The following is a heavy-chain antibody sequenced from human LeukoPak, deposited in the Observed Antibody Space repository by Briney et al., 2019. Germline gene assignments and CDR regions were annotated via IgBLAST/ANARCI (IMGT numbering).Heavy chain of an antibody. J-gene: IGHJ6*04. CDR3: ASRRRWARPGVPAATYYYYGIDV. Sequence: SETLSLTCAVYGGSFSGYYWSWLRQPPGKGLEWLGEINHSGSTNYNPSLKSRVTISVDTSKNQFSLKLSSVTAADTAVYYCASRRRWARPGVPAATYYYYGIDVWGKGTTVTVSS. V-gene: IGHV4-34*01. CDR1: GGSFSGYY. D-gene: IGHD2-2*01. CDR2: INHSGST.